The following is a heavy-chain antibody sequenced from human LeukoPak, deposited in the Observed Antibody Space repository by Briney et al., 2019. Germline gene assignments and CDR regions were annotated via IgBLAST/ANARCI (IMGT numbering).Heavy chain of an antibody. Sequence: GGSLRLSCAVSGFSVSGYWMTWVRQAPGKGLEWVANIKQDGSEKNYVDSVKGRFTISRDNAENSLFLQMNSLRVEDTAVYYCAREWQGGIAAAGTRIEGDYWGQGTPVAVSS. V-gene: IGHV3-7*01. CDR1: GFSVSGYW. CDR2: IKQDGSEK. D-gene: IGHD6-13*01. CDR3: AREWQGGIAAAGTRIEGDY. J-gene: IGHJ4*02.